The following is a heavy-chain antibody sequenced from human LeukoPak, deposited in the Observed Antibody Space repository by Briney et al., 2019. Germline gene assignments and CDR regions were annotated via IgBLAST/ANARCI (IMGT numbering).Heavy chain of an antibody. Sequence: GASVKVSCKASGYTFTSYYMHWVRQAPGQGLEWMGIINPSGGSTSYAQKFQGRVTMTRDMSTSAVYMELSSLRSEDTAVYYCARRGGSYFDYWGQGTLVTVSS. CDR3: ARRGGSYFDY. D-gene: IGHD1-26*01. J-gene: IGHJ4*02. V-gene: IGHV1-46*01. CDR2: INPSGGST. CDR1: GYTFTSYY.